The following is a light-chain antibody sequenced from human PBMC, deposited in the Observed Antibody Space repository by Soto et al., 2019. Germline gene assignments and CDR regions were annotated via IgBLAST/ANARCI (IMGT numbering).Light chain of an antibody. V-gene: IGKV3-15*01. Sequence: EIVMTQSPATLSVSPGERATLSCRASQSISITLAWYQQKPGQAPRLLIYGASTRATGIPARFSGSGSGTEFTLTISGLQSEDFAVYYCQQYSNWASTFGGGIKVDIK. CDR1: QSISIT. CDR2: GAS. CDR3: QQYSNWAST. J-gene: IGKJ4*01.